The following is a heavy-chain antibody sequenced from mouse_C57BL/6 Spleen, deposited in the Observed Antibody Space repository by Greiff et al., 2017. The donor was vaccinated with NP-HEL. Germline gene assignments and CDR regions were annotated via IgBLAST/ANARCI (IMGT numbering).Heavy chain of an antibody. J-gene: IGHJ3*01. V-gene: IGHV7-1*01. CDR2: SRNKANDYTT. D-gene: IGHD4-1*01. CDR3: ARELTGKGFAY. Sequence: EVNVVESGGGLVQSGRSLRLSCATSGFTFSDFYMEWVRQAPGKGLEWIAASRNKANDYTTEYSASVKGRFIVSRDTSQSILYLQMNALRAEDTAIYYCARELTGKGFAYWGQGTLVTVSA. CDR1: GFTFSDFY.